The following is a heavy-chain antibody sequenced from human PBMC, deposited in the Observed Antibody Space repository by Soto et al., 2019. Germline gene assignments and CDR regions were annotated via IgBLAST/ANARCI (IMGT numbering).Heavy chain of an antibody. J-gene: IGHJ4*02. V-gene: IGHV4-39*02. D-gene: IGHD3-22*01. CDR1: GGSISSSSYY. CDR2: IYYSGST. Sequence: SETLSLTCTVSGGSISSSSYYWGWIRQPPGKGLEWIGSIYYSGSTYYNPSLKSRVTISVDTSKNQFSLRLSSVTAADTAVYYCARDNKYYYDSSGYAPNYFDYWGQGTLVTVSS. CDR3: ARDNKYYYDSSGYAPNYFDY.